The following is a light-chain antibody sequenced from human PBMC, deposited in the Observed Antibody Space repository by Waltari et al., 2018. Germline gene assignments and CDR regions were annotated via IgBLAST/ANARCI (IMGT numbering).Light chain of an antibody. CDR1: QSVSSSY. J-gene: IGKJ1*01. Sequence: EIVLTQSPGTLSLSPGERATLSCRASQSVSSSYLAWYQQKPGQAPRLLIYGASSRATGIPDSFSGSGSGTDFTLTISGLEPEDFAVYYGQQYGSSSPWTFGQGTKVEIK. V-gene: IGKV3-20*01. CDR3: QQYGSSSPWT. CDR2: GAS.